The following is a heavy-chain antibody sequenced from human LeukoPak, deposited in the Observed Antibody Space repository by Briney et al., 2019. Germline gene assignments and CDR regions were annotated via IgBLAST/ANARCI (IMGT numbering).Heavy chain of an antibody. Sequence: PSETLSLTCTVSGGSISSSSYYWGWIRQPPGKGLEWIGSIYHSGSTYYNPSLKSRVTISVDTSKNQFSLKLSSVTAADTAVYYCARGLRYFDWLSPLVAFDIWGQGTMVTVSS. V-gene: IGHV4-39*07. CDR3: ARGLRYFDWLSPLVAFDI. CDR2: IYHSGST. CDR1: GGSISSSSYY. D-gene: IGHD3-9*01. J-gene: IGHJ3*02.